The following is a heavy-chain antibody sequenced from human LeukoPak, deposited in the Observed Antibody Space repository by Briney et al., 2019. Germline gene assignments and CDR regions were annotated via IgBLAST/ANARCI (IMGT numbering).Heavy chain of an antibody. D-gene: IGHD1-26*01. J-gene: IGHJ4*02. CDR3: ARGAQEPFFDS. CDR1: GFTVSSIY. Sequence: GGSLTLSCAASGFTVSSIYMSWVRQAPGKGLEWVSIIYSGGSTYCADSVKGRFTVSRDNSKNTLFLQMNSLRVEDTALYYCARGAQEPFFDSWGQGTLVTVSS. V-gene: IGHV3-53*01. CDR2: IYSGGST.